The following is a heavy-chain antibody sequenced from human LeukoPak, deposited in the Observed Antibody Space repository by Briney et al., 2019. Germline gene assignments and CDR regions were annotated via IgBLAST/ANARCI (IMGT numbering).Heavy chain of an antibody. Sequence: GGSLRLSCAASGFTVSSNYMSWVRQAPGKGLEWVSVIYSGGSTYYADSVKGRFTISRDNSKNTLYLQMNSLRAEDTAVYYCAKGATYYGSGRPDYWGQGTLVTVSS. J-gene: IGHJ4*02. V-gene: IGHV3-53*01. D-gene: IGHD3-10*01. CDR2: IYSGGST. CDR3: AKGATYYGSGRPDY. CDR1: GFTVSSNY.